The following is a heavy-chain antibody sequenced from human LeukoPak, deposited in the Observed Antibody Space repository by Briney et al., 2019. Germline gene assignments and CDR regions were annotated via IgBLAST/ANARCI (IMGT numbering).Heavy chain of an antibody. J-gene: IGHJ4*01. CDR1: GFTFSNYW. V-gene: IGHV3-74*01. D-gene: IGHD2-2*01. Sequence: GGPLRLSCAASGFTFSNYWIYWVRHVPAKGLVWVSRISPDGKDTSHADSVKGRFVISRDNSKNTFDLQMNNMRAEDTAVYYCTRYCSSSSCSESQGGLDYWSHGTQVTVSS. CDR3: TRYCSSSSCSESQGGLDY. CDR2: ISPDGKDT.